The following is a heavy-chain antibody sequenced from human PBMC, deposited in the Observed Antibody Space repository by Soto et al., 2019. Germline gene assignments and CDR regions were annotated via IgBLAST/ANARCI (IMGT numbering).Heavy chain of an antibody. CDR2: IYYSGST. Sequence: TSETLSLTCTVSGGSPSSGGYYWSWILQHPGKGLEWIGYIYYSGSTYYNPSLKSRVTISVDTSQNQFSLKLSSVAAADTAVYYCARVGGVGRFDDLGQGTMVTVSS. J-gene: IGHJ4*02. CDR1: GGSPSSGGYY. D-gene: IGHD3-10*01. CDR3: ARVGGVGRFDD. V-gene: IGHV4-31*03.